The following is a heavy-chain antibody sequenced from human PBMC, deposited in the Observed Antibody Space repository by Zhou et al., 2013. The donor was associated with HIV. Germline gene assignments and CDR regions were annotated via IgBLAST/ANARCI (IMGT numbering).Heavy chain of an antibody. Sequence: QVQLVQSGAEVKKPGASVRVSCQASGYIFSNYDINWVRQAPGQGLEWMGWMNPDNGNTAFAQKFQGRVTITADESATTVYMELSSLRSDDMAVYYCARGRIPGSGYYYGMDVWGQGTTVTVSS. D-gene: IGHD2-2*01. CDR2: MNPDNGNT. V-gene: IGHV1-8*01. CDR1: GYIFSNYD. CDR3: ARGRIPGSGYYYGMDV. J-gene: IGHJ6*01.